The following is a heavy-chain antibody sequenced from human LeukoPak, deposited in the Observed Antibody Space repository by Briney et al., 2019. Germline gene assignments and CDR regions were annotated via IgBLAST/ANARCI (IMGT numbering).Heavy chain of an antibody. V-gene: IGHV4-59*01. CDR3: ARERGAVAFDY. D-gene: IGHD6-19*01. J-gene: IGHJ4*02. CDR2: IYYSGST. CDR1: GGSISSYY. Sequence: KTSETLSLTCTVSGGSISSYYWSWIRQPPGKGLEWIGYIYYSGSTNYNPSLKSRVTISVDTSKNQCSLKLSSVTAADTAVYYCARERGAVAFDYWGQGTLVTVSS.